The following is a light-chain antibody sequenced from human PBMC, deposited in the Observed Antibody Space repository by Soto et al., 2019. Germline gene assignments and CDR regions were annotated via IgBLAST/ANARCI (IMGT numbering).Light chain of an antibody. CDR3: TSYTTPNTLYV. J-gene: IGLJ1*01. CDR2: EVF. CDR1: NSDVGAYNY. Sequence: QSVLTQPASVSGSPGQSITIPCTGTNSDVGAYNYVSWYQHHPGKAPKLMIYEVFTRSSGVSSRFSGSKSGSTASLTISGLQAEDEADYYCTSYTTPNTLYVFGTGTKVTVL. V-gene: IGLV2-14*01.